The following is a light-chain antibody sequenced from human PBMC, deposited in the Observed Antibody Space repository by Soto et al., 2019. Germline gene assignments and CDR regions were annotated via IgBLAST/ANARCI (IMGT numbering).Light chain of an antibody. Sequence: EIVMTQSPLSLPVTPGKPASISCRSSQSLLHSNGYNYLDWYLQKPGQSPQLLIYLGSNRSSGVPDRFSGSGSGTDFTLTISRLEPEDFAVYYCQQYGSSPWTFGQGTKVDIK. J-gene: IGKJ1*01. CDR1: QSLLHSNGYNY. CDR2: LGS. V-gene: IGKV2-28*01. CDR3: QQYGSSPWT.